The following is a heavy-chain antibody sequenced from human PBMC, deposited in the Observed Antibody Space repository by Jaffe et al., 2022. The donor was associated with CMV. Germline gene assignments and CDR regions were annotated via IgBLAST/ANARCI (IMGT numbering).Heavy chain of an antibody. Sequence: QVQLVQSGAEVKKPGASVKVSCKASGYTFTGYYMHWVRQAPGQGLEWMGWINPNSGGTNYAQKFQGRVTMTRDTSISTAYMELSRLRSDDTAVYYCAKEMYYYDSSGYYPGGFDYWGQGTLVTVSS. CDR2: INPNSGGT. D-gene: IGHD3-22*01. CDR3: AKEMYYYDSSGYYPGGFDY. CDR1: GYTFTGYY. V-gene: IGHV1-2*02. J-gene: IGHJ4*02.